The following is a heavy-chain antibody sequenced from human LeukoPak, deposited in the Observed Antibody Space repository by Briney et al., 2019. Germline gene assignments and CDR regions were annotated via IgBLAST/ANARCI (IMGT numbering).Heavy chain of an antibody. CDR1: GYTFTSYY. CDR2: INPSGGST. V-gene: IGHV1-46*01. D-gene: IGHD1-26*01. J-gene: IGHJ3*02. Sequence: ASVKVSCKASGYTFTSYYMHWVRQAPGQGLEWMGIINPSGGSTSYAQKFQGRVTMTRDTSTSTVYMELSSLRSEDTAVYYCAREGFGSYGLRAFDIWGQGTMVTVSS. CDR3: AREGFGSYGLRAFDI.